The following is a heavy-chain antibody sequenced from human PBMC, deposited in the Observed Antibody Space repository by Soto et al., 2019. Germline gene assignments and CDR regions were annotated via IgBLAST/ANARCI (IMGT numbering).Heavy chain of an antibody. CDR3: AKDGNSSCYSYYYGMDV. V-gene: IGHV3-30*18. J-gene: IGHJ6*02. CDR2: ISYDGGNK. Sequence: QVQLVESGGGVVQPGRSLRLSCAASGFTFSSYGMHWVRQAPGKGLEWVAVISYDGGNKYYADSVKGRFTISRDNSKNTLYLQMNSLRAEDTAVYYCAKDGNSSCYSYYYGMDVWGQGTTVTVSS. CDR1: GFTFSSYG. D-gene: IGHD3-22*01.